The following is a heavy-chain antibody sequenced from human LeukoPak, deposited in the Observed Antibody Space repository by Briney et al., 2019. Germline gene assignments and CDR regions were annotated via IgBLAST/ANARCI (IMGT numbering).Heavy chain of an antibody. CDR2: IIPILGMT. J-gene: IGHJ6*02. D-gene: IGHD3-22*01. Sequence: SVKVSCKASGYTFTSYGITWVRQAPGQGLEWVGRIIPILGMTTYAQKFQGRVTITADKSTSTAYMELSSLRSDDTAVYYCARTNYYDSSGYQGAGTYYYGMDVWGPGTTVTVSS. V-gene: IGHV1-69*04. CDR1: GYTFTSYG. CDR3: ARTNYYDSSGYQGAGTYYYGMDV.